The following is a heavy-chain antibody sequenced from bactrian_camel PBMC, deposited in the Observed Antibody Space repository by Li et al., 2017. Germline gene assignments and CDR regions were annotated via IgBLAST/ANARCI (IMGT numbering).Heavy chain of an antibody. D-gene: IGHD5*01. CDR3: AVRLGGGRVGCTSGRYGDADFGR. CDR2: IYSDGSKT. CDR1: GFTSSTYV. Sequence: QVQLVESGGGLVQPGGSLRLSCAASGFTSSTYVMYWVRQAPGKGLEWVSSIYSDGSKTLYADPVKGRFTLSEDNAKNTVYLQMNNLAPEDTAMYYCAVRLGGGRVGCTSGRYGDADFGRWGQGTQVTVS. J-gene: IGHJ4*01. V-gene: IGHV3S6*01.